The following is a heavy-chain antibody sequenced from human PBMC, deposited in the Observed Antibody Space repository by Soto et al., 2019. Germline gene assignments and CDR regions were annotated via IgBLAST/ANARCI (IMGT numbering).Heavy chain of an antibody. V-gene: IGHV3-49*03. CDR2: IRSKAYGGTT. J-gene: IGHJ4*02. CDR3: TRDFSIAARRLDY. CDR1: GFTFGDYA. Sequence: GGSLRLSCTASGFTFGDYAMSWFRQAPGKGLEWVGFIRSKAYGGTTEYAASVKGRFTISRDDSKSIAYLQMNSLKTEDTAVYYCTRDFSIAARRLDYWGQGTLVTVSS. D-gene: IGHD6-6*01.